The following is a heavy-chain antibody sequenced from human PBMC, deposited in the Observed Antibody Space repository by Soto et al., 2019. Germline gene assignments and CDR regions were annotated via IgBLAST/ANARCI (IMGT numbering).Heavy chain of an antibody. Sequence: PEGSLRLSCAASGFTFSSYAMSWVRQAPGKGLEWVSAISGSGGSTYYADSVKGRFTISRDNSKNTLYLQMNSLRAEDTAVYYCAKDQQWPPNYYFDYWGQGTLVTVSS. V-gene: IGHV3-23*01. CDR1: GFTFSSYA. J-gene: IGHJ4*02. D-gene: IGHD6-19*01. CDR3: AKDQQWPPNYYFDY. CDR2: ISGSGGST.